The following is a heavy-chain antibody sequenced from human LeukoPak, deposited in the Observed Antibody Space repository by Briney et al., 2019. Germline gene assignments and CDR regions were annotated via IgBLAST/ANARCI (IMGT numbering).Heavy chain of an antibody. CDR1: GGTFSSYA. V-gene: IGHV1-69*13. J-gene: IGHJ6*02. CDR2: IIPIFGTA. CDR3: ARARVAAAAPRYYYYGMDV. Sequence: AASVKVSCKASGGTFSSYAISWVRQAPGQGLEWMGGIIPIFGTANYAQKFQGRVTITADESTSTAYMELSSLRSEDTAVYYCARARVAAAAPRYYYYGMDVWGQGTTVTVSS. D-gene: IGHD6-13*01.